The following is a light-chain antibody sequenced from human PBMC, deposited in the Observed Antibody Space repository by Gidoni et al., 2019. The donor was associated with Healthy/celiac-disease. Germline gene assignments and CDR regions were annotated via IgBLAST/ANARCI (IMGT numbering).Light chain of an antibody. Sequence: DIQMTQSPSSLSASVGDRVTITCRASQGISSWLAWYQQKPGNAPKLLIYTASSLESGVPSMFSGSGSGTEFTLTISSLQPEEFATYYCQQYNSYPWTFGQGTKVEIK. CDR3: QQYNSYPWT. CDR1: QGISSW. V-gene: IGKV1-5*03. CDR2: TAS. J-gene: IGKJ1*01.